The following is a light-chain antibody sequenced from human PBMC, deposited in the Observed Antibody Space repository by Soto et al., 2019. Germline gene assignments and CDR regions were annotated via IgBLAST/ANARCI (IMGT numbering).Light chain of an antibody. Sequence: DIQLTQSPSFLSASVGDRVTITCRASQGISSYLAWYQQKPGKAPNLLIYAASTLQSGVQSRFSGSGSGTDFTLTISSLQPEDFATYYCQQSYSTPAFGQGTKVDIK. CDR3: QQSYSTPA. CDR1: QGISSY. V-gene: IGKV1-39*01. CDR2: AAS. J-gene: IGKJ1*01.